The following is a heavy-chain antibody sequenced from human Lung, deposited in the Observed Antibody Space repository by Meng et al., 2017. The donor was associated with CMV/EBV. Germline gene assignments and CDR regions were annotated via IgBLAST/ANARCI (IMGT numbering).Heavy chain of an antibody. D-gene: IGHD2-2*02. CDR2: ISYDGSNK. Sequence: GGSLCLACAVSRFTRSRYAMHWVRQAPGEGLEWVAVISYDGSNKDYADSVRGRFTISRDNSKNTLYLQMNSLRAEDTAVYYCASTNAPFVVPAAIMPFGWGQGXLVTVSS. CDR3: ASTNAPFVVPAAIMPFG. V-gene: IGHV3-30-3*01. CDR1: RFTRSRYA. J-gene: IGHJ4*02.